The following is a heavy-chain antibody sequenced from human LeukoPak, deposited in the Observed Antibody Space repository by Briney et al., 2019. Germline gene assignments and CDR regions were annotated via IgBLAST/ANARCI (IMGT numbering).Heavy chain of an antibody. D-gene: IGHD1-26*01. J-gene: IGHJ4*02. CDR3: ARDSPISGSYYGGLGF. CDR2: INPSGGST. CDR1: GYTFTSYY. V-gene: IGHV1-46*01. Sequence: GASVKVSCKASGYTFTSYYMHWVRQAPGQGLEWMGIINPSGGSTSYAQKFQGRITLTRDTSTSTVYMELSSLRSEDTAVYYCARDSPISGSYYGGLGFWGQGTLLTVS.